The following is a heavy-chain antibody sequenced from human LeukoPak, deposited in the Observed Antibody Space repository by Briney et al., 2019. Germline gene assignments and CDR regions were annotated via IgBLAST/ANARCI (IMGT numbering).Heavy chain of an antibody. CDR1: GGSISSSSYY. Sequence: SETLSLTCTVSGGSISSSSYYWGWIRQPPGKGLEWSGSIYYSGSTYYNPSLKSRVTISVDTSKNQFSLKLSSVTAADTAFYYCATYYFDSSGRVDHWGQGTLVTVSS. D-gene: IGHD3-22*01. J-gene: IGHJ4*02. CDR3: ATYYFDSSGRVDH. V-gene: IGHV4-39*01. CDR2: IYYSGST.